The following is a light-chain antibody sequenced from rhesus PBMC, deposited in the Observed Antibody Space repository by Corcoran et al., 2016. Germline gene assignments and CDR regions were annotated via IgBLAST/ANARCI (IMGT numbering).Light chain of an antibody. CDR1: QSLLHSNGNTY. CDR3: VQAIAFPYS. V-gene: IGKV2-72*01. CDR2: GGS. J-gene: IGKJ2*01. Sequence: DIVMTQTPLSLPITPGEPASISCRSSQSLLHSNGNTYFHWYLQKPGQSPQLMIYGGSNRASGVPDRFSGRGSGSDFTLKITKVEAEDVGIYYCVQAIAFPYSFGQGTKVEIK.